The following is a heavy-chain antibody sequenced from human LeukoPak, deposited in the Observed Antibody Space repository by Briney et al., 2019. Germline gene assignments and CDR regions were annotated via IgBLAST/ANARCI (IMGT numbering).Heavy chain of an antibody. CDR2: ISSDGGTT. D-gene: IGHD6-13*01. Sequence: GRSLRLSCAASGFTFSSYGMHWVRQAPGKGLEWVAVISSDGGTTYYADSVRGRFTVSRDNSRNTLYLQMNSLRAEDTAVYYCAKEGAAAAKYAFDIWGQGTMVTVSS. CDR3: AKEGAAAAKYAFDI. V-gene: IGHV3-30*18. CDR1: GFTFSSYG. J-gene: IGHJ3*02.